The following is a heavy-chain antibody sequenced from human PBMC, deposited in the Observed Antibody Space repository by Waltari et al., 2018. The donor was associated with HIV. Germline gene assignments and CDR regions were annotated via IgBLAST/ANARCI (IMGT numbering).Heavy chain of an antibody. J-gene: IGHJ4*02. CDR3: ARDLGSWWERPKYYFDY. V-gene: IGHV3-30-3*01. Sequence: QVQLVESGGGVVQPGRSLRLSCVASGFPFRNNSVHLGRQAPGKGLEWVALISFDGSNEYYAESVTGRLIISRDNSKNTLYLQMNNLRAEDTALYYCARDLGSWWERPKYYFDYWGQGTLVTVSS. CDR2: ISFDGSNE. D-gene: IGHD1-26*01. CDR1: GFPFRNNS.